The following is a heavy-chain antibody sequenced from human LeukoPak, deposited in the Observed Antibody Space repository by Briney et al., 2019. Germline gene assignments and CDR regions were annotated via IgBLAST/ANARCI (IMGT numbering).Heavy chain of an antibody. CDR3: ARGGRSDYYGSGSYSDY. Sequence: ASVKVSCKASGGTFSSYTISWVRQAPGQGLEWMGRIIPILGIANYAQKFQGRVTMTTDTSTSTAYMELRSLRSDDTAVYYCARGGRSDYYGSGSYSDYWGQGTLVTVSS. V-gene: IGHV1-69*02. CDR1: GGTFSSYT. D-gene: IGHD3-10*01. CDR2: IIPILGIA. J-gene: IGHJ4*02.